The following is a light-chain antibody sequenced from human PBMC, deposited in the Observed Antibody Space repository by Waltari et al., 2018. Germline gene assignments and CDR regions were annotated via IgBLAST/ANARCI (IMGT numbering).Light chain of an antibody. Sequence: QSALTQPASVSGSPGQSITISCTGSSSDVGSYALVPWYQQHPGEAPKLIIYEGSKRPSGISNRFSGSKSGNTASLTISGLQAEDEADYYCCSYAGSTTSWLFGGGTKLTVL. J-gene: IGLJ3*02. V-gene: IGLV2-23*01. CDR2: EGS. CDR1: SSDVGSYAL. CDR3: CSYAGSTTSWL.